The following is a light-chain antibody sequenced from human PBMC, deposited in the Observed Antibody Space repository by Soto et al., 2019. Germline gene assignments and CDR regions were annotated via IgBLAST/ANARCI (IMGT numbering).Light chain of an antibody. J-gene: IGLJ2*01. Sequence: QSALTQPPSASGSPGQSVTISCTGTSSDVGAYNYVSWYQQHAGKAPKLVIYEVTKRPSGVPDRFSGSKSANTASLTVSGLQAVDEADYYCSSLATSNTVVFGGGTKLTVL. V-gene: IGLV2-8*01. CDR3: SSLATSNTVV. CDR1: SSDVGAYNY. CDR2: EVT.